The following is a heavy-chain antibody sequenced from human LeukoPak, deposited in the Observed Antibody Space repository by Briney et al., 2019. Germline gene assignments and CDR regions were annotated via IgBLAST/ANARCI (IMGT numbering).Heavy chain of an antibody. Sequence: SQTLSLTCAISGDSVSINSDVWNWIRQSPSRGLEWLGRTYYRSRWFNDYAASVKGRITINPDTSKNQFSLQLNSVTPEDTAVYYCARDADWAYDAFDLWGQGTMVTVFS. CDR1: GDSVSINSDV. D-gene: IGHD3-9*01. CDR3: ARDADWAYDAFDL. V-gene: IGHV6-1*01. CDR2: TYYRSRWFN. J-gene: IGHJ3*01.